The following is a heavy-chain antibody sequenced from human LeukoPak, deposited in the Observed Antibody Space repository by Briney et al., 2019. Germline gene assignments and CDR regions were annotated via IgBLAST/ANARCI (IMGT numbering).Heavy chain of an antibody. CDR2: VYSTGST. Sequence: SETLSLTCTVSGGSITTHYWSWIRQPAGRELEWIGRVYSTGSTKYNPSLERRVTISVDTSSNRFSLRLRSVTAADTAVYYCARDLLGDYGTFDIWGQGTMVTVSS. CDR1: GGSITTHY. D-gene: IGHD4-17*01. J-gene: IGHJ3*02. V-gene: IGHV4-4*07. CDR3: ARDLLGDYGTFDI.